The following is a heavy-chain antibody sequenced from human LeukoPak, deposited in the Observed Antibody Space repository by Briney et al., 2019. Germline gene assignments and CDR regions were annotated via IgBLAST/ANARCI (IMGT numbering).Heavy chain of an antibody. CDR2: MNPNSGNT. Sequence: ASVKVSCKASGYTFTGYYMHWVRQATGQGLEWMGWMNPNSGNTGYAQKFQGRVTMTRNTSISTAYMELSSLRSEDTAVYYCARLYSGSYYIWFDPWGQGTLVTVSS. V-gene: IGHV1-8*02. CDR1: GYTFTGYY. CDR3: ARLYSGSYYIWFDP. J-gene: IGHJ5*02. D-gene: IGHD1-26*01.